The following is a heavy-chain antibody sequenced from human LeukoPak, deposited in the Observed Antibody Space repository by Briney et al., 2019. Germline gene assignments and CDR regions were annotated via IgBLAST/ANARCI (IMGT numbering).Heavy chain of an antibody. V-gene: IGHV3-23*01. D-gene: IGHD3-10*01. Sequence: GGSLRLSCAASGFTFSSYAMTWVRQAPGKGLEWVSSIDANGAGTFYADSVKGRFSISRDDAKNTLGLQMHSLTAEDTAVYYCAKDQSYYNWFDPWGQGTLVTVSS. CDR2: IDANGAGT. CDR3: AKDQSYYNWFDP. J-gene: IGHJ5*02. CDR1: GFTFSSYA.